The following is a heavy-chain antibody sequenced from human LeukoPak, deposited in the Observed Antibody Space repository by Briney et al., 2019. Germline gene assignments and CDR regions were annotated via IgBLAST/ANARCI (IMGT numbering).Heavy chain of an antibody. J-gene: IGHJ4*02. CDR2: INPNSGGT. D-gene: IGHD2-15*01. V-gene: IGHV1-2*06. CDR1: GYTFTGYY. Sequence: GASVKVSCKASGYTFTGYYMHWVRQAPRQGLEWMGRINPNSGGTNYAQKFQGRVTMTRDTSISTAYMELSRLTSDDTAVYYCARGDGEAAPPGGYWGQGTLVTVSS. CDR3: ARGDGEAAPPGGY.